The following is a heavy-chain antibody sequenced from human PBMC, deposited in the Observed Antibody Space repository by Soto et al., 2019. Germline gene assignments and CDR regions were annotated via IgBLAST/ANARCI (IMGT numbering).Heavy chain of an antibody. CDR1: GFTFSSYA. J-gene: IGHJ6*02. CDR3: ARTSGGGVHYYYYYGMDV. V-gene: IGHV3-30-3*01. CDR2: ISYDGSNK. D-gene: IGHD3-10*01. Sequence: QVQLVESGGGVVQPGRSLRLSCAASGFTFSSYAMHWVRQAPGKGLEWVAVISYDGSNKYYADSVEGRFTISRDNSXNTLYLQMNSLRAEDTAVYYCARTSGGGVHYYYYYGMDVWGQGTTVTVSS.